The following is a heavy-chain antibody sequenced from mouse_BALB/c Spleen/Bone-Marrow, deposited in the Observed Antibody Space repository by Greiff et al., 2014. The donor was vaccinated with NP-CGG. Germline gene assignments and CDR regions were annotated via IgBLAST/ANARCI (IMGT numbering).Heavy chain of an antibody. CDR1: GLSLTDYV. V-gene: IGHV2-6-5*01. CDR2: IWGGGST. Sequence: QGQLKESGPGLGAPSQSLSITCPVSGLSLTDYVINWICQPPGKGLEWVGIIWGGGSTYYNPALKSRLTISKDNSRSQVFLKMNSLQTDDTAMYYCAKQYGNSDWYFDVWGAGTTVAVSS. J-gene: IGHJ1*01. CDR3: AKQYGNSDWYFDV. D-gene: IGHD2-1*01.